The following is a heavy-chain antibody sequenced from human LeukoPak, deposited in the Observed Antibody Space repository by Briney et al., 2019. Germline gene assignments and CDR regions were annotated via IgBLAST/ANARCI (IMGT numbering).Heavy chain of an antibody. J-gene: IGHJ3*02. Sequence: MASETLSLTCTVSGGSISSSSYYWGWIRQPPGKGLEWIGSIYYSGSTYYNPSLKSRVTISVDTSKNQFSLKLSSVTAADTAVYYCARDRQTWTRMVRVRDAFDIWGQGTMVTVSS. D-gene: IGHD3-10*01. CDR3: ARDRQTWTRMVRVRDAFDI. CDR2: IYYSGST. V-gene: IGHV4-39*07. CDR1: GGSISSSSYY.